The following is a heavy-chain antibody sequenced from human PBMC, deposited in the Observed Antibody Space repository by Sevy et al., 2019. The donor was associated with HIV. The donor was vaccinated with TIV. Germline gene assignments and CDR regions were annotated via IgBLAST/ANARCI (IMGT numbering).Heavy chain of an antibody. CDR1: GFTFSSYD. J-gene: IGHJ4*02. D-gene: IGHD6-19*01. V-gene: IGHV3-48*03. CDR2: ITLSGSST. CDR3: ARDRQGITVAGTAIDY. Sequence: GGSLRLSCAGSGFTFSSYDMNWVRQAPGKGLEWISYITLSGSSTYYADSVKGRFTISRDNAKNSLYLQMNSLRAEDTAVYYCARDRQGITVAGTAIDYWGQGTLVTVSS.